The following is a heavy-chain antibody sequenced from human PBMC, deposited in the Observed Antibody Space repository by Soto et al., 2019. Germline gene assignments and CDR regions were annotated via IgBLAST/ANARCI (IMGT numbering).Heavy chain of an antibody. Sequence: ASVNVSCKASGYTFTSYGISWVRQAPGQGLEWMGWISAYNGNTNYAQKLQGRVTMTTDTSTSTAYMELRSLRSDDTAVYYCARDTPHSLTAHPRWVSWGQGILVSVPS. CDR2: ISAYNGNT. V-gene: IGHV1-18*01. J-gene: IGHJ5*02. CDR3: ARDTPHSLTAHPRWVS. CDR1: GYTFTSYG. D-gene: IGHD6-6*01.